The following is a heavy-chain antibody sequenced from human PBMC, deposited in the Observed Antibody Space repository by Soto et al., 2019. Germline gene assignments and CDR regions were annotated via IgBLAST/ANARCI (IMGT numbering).Heavy chain of an antibody. CDR1: GFTFSSYA. CDR2: ISGSGGST. CDR3: ARAGLLGGDFDY. V-gene: IGHV3-23*01. J-gene: IGHJ4*02. D-gene: IGHD3-16*01. Sequence: LRLSCAASGFTFSSYAMSWVRQAPGKGLEWVSAISGSGGSTYYADSVKGRFTISRDNSKNTLYLQMNSLRAEDTAVYYCARAGLLGGDFDYWGQGTLVTVSS.